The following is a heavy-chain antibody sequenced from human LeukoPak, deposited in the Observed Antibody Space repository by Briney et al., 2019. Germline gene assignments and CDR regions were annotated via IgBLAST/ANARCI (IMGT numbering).Heavy chain of an antibody. Sequence: PSETLSLTCAVYGGSFSGYYWSWIRQPPGKGLEWIGEINHSGGTNYNPSLKSRVTISVDTSKNQFSLKLSSVTAADTAVYYCARGGLLRPFDYWGQGTLVTVSS. CDR2: INHSGGT. CDR3: ARGGLLRPFDY. D-gene: IGHD3-22*01. CDR1: GGSFSGYY. J-gene: IGHJ4*02. V-gene: IGHV4-34*01.